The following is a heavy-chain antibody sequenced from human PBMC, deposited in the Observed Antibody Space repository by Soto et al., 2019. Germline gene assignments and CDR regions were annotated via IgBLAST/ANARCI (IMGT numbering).Heavy chain of an antibody. V-gene: IGHV4-4*07. Sequence: PSETLCLTCNFSVDSMTKYYWSWIRQPAGKGLEWIGRIYTSGSTNYNPSLKSRVTMSIDTSNNHLSLNLKSVTAADTAVYYCARTVGAAYYFDFWGQGAMVTVSS. D-gene: IGHD1-26*01. CDR1: VDSMTKYY. CDR3: ARTVGAAYYFDF. CDR2: IYTSGST. J-gene: IGHJ4*02.